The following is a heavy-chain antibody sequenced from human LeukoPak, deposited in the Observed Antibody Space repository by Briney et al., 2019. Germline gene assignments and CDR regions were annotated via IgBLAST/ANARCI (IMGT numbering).Heavy chain of an antibody. V-gene: IGHV3-15*01. CDR2: IKSKTDGGTT. J-gene: IGHJ3*02. Sequence: GGSLRLSCAASGFTLSNAWMSGVRHAPGKGLEGVGRIKSKTDGGTTDYAAPVKGRFTISRDDSKNTLYLQMNSLKTEDTAVYYCTTPDYGDYVSAFDIWGQGTMVTVSS. D-gene: IGHD4-17*01. CDR1: GFTLSNAW. CDR3: TTPDYGDYVSAFDI.